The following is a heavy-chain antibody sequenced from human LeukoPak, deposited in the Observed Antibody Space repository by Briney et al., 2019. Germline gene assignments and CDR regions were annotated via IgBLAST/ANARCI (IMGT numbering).Heavy chain of an antibody. J-gene: IGHJ4*02. CDR1: GYTFINYA. Sequence: ASVKVSCKASGYTFINYAIHWVRQAPGQGLEWMGWVSPYNGDTKYAQNHQGRVTMTTDTSTTTAHMELRSLTSDDTAVYYCAKAGDYGDRGEIDYWGQGTLVTVSS. CDR2: VSPYNGDT. CDR3: AKAGDYGDRGEIDY. V-gene: IGHV1-18*01. D-gene: IGHD4-17*01.